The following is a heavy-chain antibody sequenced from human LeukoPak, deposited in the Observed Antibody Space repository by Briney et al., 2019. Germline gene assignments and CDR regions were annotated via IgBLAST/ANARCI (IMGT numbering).Heavy chain of an antibody. Sequence: ASVKVSCKASGYPFTGYYMHWLRQAPGQGLEWVGRINPNSGGTNYAQKFQGRVTMTRDTSISTAYMELSRLRSDDTAVYYCARPSAGYAFDIWGQGTMVTVSS. CDR1: GYPFTGYY. CDR3: ARPSAGYAFDI. V-gene: IGHV1-2*06. D-gene: IGHD3-10*01. J-gene: IGHJ3*02. CDR2: INPNSGGT.